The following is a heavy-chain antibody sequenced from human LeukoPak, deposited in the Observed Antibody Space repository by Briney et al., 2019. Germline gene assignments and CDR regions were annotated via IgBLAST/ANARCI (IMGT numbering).Heavy chain of an antibody. CDR1: GFTFSSYA. J-gene: IGHJ6*02. D-gene: IGHD3-10*01. Sequence: GGSLRLSCAASGFTFSSYAMHWVRQAPGKGLEWVAVISYDGSNKYYADSVKGRFTISRDNSKNTLYLQMNSLRAEDTAVYYCSGSYYGMDVWGQGTTVTVSS. CDR2: ISYDGSNK. CDR3: SGSYYGMDV. V-gene: IGHV3-30-3*01.